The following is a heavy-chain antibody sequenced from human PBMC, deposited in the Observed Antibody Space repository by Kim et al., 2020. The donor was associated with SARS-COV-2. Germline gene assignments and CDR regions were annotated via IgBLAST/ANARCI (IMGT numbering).Heavy chain of an antibody. D-gene: IGHD6-19*01. J-gene: IGHJ6*02. CDR1: GGSISSGGYY. CDR2: IYYSGST. Sequence: SETLSLTCTVSGGSISSGGYYWSWIRQHPGKGLEWIGYIYYSGSTYYNPSLKSRVTISVDTSKNQFSLKLSSVTAADTAVYYCARDAGSGYSSGWYYYYGMDVWGQGTTVTVSS. V-gene: IGHV4-31*03. CDR3: ARDAGSGYSSGWYYYYGMDV.